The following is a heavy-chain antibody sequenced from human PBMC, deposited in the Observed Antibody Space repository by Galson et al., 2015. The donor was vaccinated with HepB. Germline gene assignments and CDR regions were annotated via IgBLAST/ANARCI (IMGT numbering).Heavy chain of an antibody. CDR2: IIPIFGTA. J-gene: IGHJ4*02. V-gene: IGHV1-69*13. Sequence: SVKVSCKASGGTFSRYAISWVRQAPGQGLEWMGGIIPIFGTANYAQKFQGRVTITADESTSTAYMELSSLRSEDTAVYYCARGHIVVVTQFDYWGQGTLVTVSS. D-gene: IGHD2-21*02. CDR3: ARGHIVVVTQFDY. CDR1: GGTFSRYA.